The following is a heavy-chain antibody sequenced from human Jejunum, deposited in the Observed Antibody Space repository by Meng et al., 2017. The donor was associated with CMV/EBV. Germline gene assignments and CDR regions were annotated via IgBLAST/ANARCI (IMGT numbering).Heavy chain of an antibody. J-gene: IGHJ5*02. CDR1: GSLTNNRID. Sequence: GSLTNNRIDWAWIRQAPGKGLEWIGNVYYTGSNFYNPSLKSRVTISIDTSKNQFSLKLSSVNAADTAVYYCAPYYSGSGTYPSDPWGQGTLVTVSS. V-gene: IGHV4-39*07. CDR3: APYYSGSGTYPSDP. D-gene: IGHD3-10*01. CDR2: VYYTGSN.